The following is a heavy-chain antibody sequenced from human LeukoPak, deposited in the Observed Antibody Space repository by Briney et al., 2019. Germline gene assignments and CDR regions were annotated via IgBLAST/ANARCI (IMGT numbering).Heavy chain of an antibody. CDR2: MIGSLGIA. CDR1: GGTFSSYA. V-gene: IGHV1-69*04. CDR3: ARDPLLVYDGIGYYGYNWFDP. D-gene: IGHD3-22*01. Sequence: SVKVSCNGSGGTFSSYAISCVRQAPGQRLEWMGRMIGSLGIANYAQKFQGRVTITADKSTSPAYMELSSLSSEDTAVYYCARDPLLVYDGIGYYGYNWFDPWGQGTLVTVSA. J-gene: IGHJ5*02.